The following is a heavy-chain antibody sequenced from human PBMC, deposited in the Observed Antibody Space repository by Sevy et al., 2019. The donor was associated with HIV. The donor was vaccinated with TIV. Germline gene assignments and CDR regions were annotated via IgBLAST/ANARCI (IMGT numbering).Heavy chain of an antibody. CDR1: GFTFSDYY. J-gene: IGHJ5*02. D-gene: IGHD6-13*01. CDR3: ARSIAAAGTYNWLDP. Sequence: GGSLRLSCAASGFTFSDYYMSWIRQAPGKGLEWVSYISSSGSTIYYADSVKGRFTISRDNAKNSLYLQMNSLRAEDTAVYYCARSIAAAGTYNWLDPWGQGTLVTVSS. V-gene: IGHV3-11*04. CDR2: ISSSGSTI.